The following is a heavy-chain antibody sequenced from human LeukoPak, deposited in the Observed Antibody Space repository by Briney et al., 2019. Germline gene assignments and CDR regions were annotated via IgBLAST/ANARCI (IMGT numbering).Heavy chain of an antibody. D-gene: IGHD3-10*01. V-gene: IGHV1-18*01. Sequence: ASVKVSCKASGYTFTSYGISWVRQAPGQGLEWMGWISAYNGNTNYAQKLQGRVTMTTDTSTSTAYMELRSLRSDDTAAYYCARAPATLWFGEFQNWFDPWGQGTLVTVSS. CDR3: ARAPATLWFGEFQNWFDP. CDR2: ISAYNGNT. CDR1: GYTFTSYG. J-gene: IGHJ5*02.